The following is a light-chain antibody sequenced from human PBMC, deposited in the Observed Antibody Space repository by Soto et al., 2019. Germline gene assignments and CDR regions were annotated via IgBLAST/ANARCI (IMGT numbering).Light chain of an antibody. V-gene: IGKV3D-7*01. J-gene: IGKJ4*01. CDR1: QSISNTY. Sequence: EIVMTQSPGTLSLSPGGRATLSCRASQSISNTYVSWYQQKPGQAPRLLIYGASTRATGIPARFSGSGSGTDFTLSISSLQPEDFAVYYCHQDYDLPLTFGGGTRVEIK. CDR3: HQDYDLPLT. CDR2: GAS.